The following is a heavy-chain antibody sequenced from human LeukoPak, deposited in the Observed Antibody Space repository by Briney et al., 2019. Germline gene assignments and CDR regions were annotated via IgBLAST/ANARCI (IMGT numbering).Heavy chain of an antibody. D-gene: IGHD6-19*01. J-gene: IGHJ4*02. Sequence: GASVKVSCKASGYTFTTYVTHWVRQAPGQRLEWMGWIITGSGNTKYSQRFHGRVTFTTDTSAGTTYMELSSLRSEDTAIYYCAGPDELSSGWSFDYWGQGTLVTVSS. V-gene: IGHV1-3*04. CDR1: GYTFTTYV. CDR3: AGPDELSSGWSFDY. CDR2: IITGSGNT.